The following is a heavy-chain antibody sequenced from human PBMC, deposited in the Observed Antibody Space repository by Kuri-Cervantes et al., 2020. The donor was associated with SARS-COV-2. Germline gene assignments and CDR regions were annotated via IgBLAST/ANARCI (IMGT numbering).Heavy chain of an antibody. CDR1: GFTFSTYG. D-gene: IGHD3-3*01. V-gene: IGHV3-30*18. J-gene: IGHJ6*02. CDR3: AKSRSEGGGFFDYGVDV. CDR2: VSYDGSYK. Sequence: GESLKISCAASGFTFSTYGMHWVRRAPGKGLEWVALVSYDGSYKYYAGSVRGRFTISRDNSNKTVYLQMNSLRTEDTAVYYCAKSRSEGGGFFDYGVDVWGQGTTVTVSS.